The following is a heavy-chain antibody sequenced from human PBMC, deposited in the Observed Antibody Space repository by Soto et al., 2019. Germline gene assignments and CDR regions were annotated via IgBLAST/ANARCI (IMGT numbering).Heavy chain of an antibody. J-gene: IGHJ3*02. CDR2: INPNSGGT. Sequence: AAVKVSCKASGYTFTGYYMHWVRQAPGQGLEWMGWINPNSGGTNYAQKFQGRVTMTRDTSISTAYMELSRLRSDDTAVYYCARDTSAADAFDIWGQGTLVTVSS. V-gene: IGHV1-2*02. CDR1: GYTFTGYY. D-gene: IGHD6-13*01. CDR3: ARDTSAADAFDI.